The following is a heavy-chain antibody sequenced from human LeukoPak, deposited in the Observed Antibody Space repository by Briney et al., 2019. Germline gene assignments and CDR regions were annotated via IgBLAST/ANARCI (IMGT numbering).Heavy chain of an antibody. CDR3: ARDGDYGTGSYYRGCIDS. V-gene: IGHV1-2*02. J-gene: IGHJ4*02. Sequence: ASVTVSLLTSGYSFTSFYIHWVRQAPAQGLEWMGWIHPRRGDTNYEQKFQGRVTMTRDTAISTAYLDLSSLRSDDTAVYYCARDGDYGTGSYYRGCIDSWGQGTPVTVSP. D-gene: IGHD3-10*01. CDR2: IHPRRGDT. CDR1: GYSFTSFY.